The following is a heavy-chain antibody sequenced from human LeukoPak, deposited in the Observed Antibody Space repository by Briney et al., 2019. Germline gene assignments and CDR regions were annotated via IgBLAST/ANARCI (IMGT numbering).Heavy chain of an antibody. D-gene: IGHD1-1*01. CDR3: ARQHWPDKFVDF. CDR2: IDPNSAGTNT. V-gene: IGHV1-2*02. CDR1: GNTFSGSY. Sequence: GASVKVSCKGSGNTFSGSYVDWVRQAPDQGLEWMGWIDPNSAGTNTNYAQKFQDRVTFTRDASVSAAYMELSGLTTDDTAVYYCARQHWPDKFVDFWGQGTLVTVSS. J-gene: IGHJ4*02.